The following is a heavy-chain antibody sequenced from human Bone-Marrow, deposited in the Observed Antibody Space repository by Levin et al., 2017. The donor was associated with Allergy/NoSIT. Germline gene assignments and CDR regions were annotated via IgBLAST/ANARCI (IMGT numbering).Heavy chain of an antibody. Sequence: GESLKISCAASGFTFSSYAMHWVRQAPGKGLEWVAVISYDGSNKYYADSVKGRFTISRDNSKNTLYLQMNSLRAEDTAVYYCARDKLVYLGFGELLGAYWGQGTLVTVSS. CDR2: ISYDGSNK. V-gene: IGHV3-30-3*01. CDR3: ARDKLVYLGFGELLGAY. D-gene: IGHD3-10*01. CDR1: GFTFSSYA. J-gene: IGHJ4*02.